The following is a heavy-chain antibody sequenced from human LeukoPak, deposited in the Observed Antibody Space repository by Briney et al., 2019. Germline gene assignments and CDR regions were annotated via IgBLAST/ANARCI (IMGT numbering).Heavy chain of an antibody. J-gene: IGHJ4*02. Sequence: PGGSLRLSCAASGFTVSSNYISWVRQAPGKGLEWVSVIYSGGSTYYADSVKGRFTISRDNSKNTLYLQMNSLRAEDTAVYYCARAEWDSSGWYGGFALDYWGQGTLVTVSS. CDR3: ARAEWDSSGWYGGFALDY. V-gene: IGHV3-66*02. CDR2: IYSGGST. CDR1: GFTVSSNY. D-gene: IGHD6-19*01.